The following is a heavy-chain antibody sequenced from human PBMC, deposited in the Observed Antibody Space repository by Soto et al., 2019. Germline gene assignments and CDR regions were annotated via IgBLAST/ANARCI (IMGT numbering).Heavy chain of an antibody. V-gene: IGHV5-10-1*01. Sequence: GESLKISCKGSGYSFTSYWISWVRQMPGKGLEWMGRIDPSDSYTNYSPSFQGHVTISADKSISTAYLQWSSLKASDTAMYYCARRGAGIAAAGYYGMDVWGQGTTVTVSS. D-gene: IGHD6-13*01. CDR1: GYSFTSYW. CDR2: IDPSDSYT. CDR3: ARRGAGIAAAGYYGMDV. J-gene: IGHJ6*02.